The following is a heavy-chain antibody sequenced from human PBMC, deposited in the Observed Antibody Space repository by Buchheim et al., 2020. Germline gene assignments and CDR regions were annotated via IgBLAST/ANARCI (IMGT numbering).Heavy chain of an antibody. CDR1: GYTFTSYY. V-gene: IGHV1-46*01. CDR2: INPGGGST. D-gene: IGHD2-15*01. Sequence: QVQLVQSGAEVKKPGASVKVSCKASGYTFTSYYMHWVRQAPGQGLEWMGIINPGGGSTSYAQKFQGRVTMTRDTSTSTVYMELSSLRSDDTAVYYCARDEYVYCSGGSCYGGPDYWGQGTL. J-gene: IGHJ4*02. CDR3: ARDEYVYCSGGSCYGGPDY.